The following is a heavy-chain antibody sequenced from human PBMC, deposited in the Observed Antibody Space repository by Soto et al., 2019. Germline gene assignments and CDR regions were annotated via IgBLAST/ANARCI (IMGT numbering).Heavy chain of an antibody. Sequence: ASVKVSCKASGGTFSSYAISWVRQAPGQGLEWMGGIIPIFGTANYTQKFQGRVTITADESTSTAYMELSSLRSEDTAVYYCARNLWSRPRDAFDIWGQGTMVTVSS. D-gene: IGHD3-10*01. J-gene: IGHJ3*02. CDR1: GGTFSSYA. CDR3: ARNLWSRPRDAFDI. CDR2: IIPIFGTA. V-gene: IGHV1-69*13.